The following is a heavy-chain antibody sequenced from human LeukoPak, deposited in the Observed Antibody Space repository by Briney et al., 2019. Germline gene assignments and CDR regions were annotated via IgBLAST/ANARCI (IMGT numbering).Heavy chain of an antibody. D-gene: IGHD3-22*01. CDR2: IWYDGSNK. CDR3: ARSRSRLLLLLWFDP. CDR1: GFTFSSYG. V-gene: IGHV3-33*01. Sequence: GGSLRLSCAASGFTFSSYGMHWVRQAPGKGLEWVAVIWYDGSNKYYADSVKGRFTISRDNSKNTLYLQMNSLRAEDTAAYYCARSRSRLLLLLWFDPWGQGTLVTVSS. J-gene: IGHJ5*02.